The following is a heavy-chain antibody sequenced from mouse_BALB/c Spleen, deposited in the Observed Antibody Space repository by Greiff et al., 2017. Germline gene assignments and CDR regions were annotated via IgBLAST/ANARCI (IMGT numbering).Heavy chain of an antibody. V-gene: IGHV5-9-3*01. CDR3: ARHVVDY. Sequence: DVKLVESGGGLVKPGGSLKLSCAASGFTFSSYAMSWVRQTPEKRLEWVATISSGGSYTYYPDSVKGRFTISRDNAKNTLYLQMSSLRSEDTAMYYCARHVVDYWGQGTSVTVSS. J-gene: IGHJ4*01. CDR2: ISSGGSYT. CDR1: GFTFSSYA.